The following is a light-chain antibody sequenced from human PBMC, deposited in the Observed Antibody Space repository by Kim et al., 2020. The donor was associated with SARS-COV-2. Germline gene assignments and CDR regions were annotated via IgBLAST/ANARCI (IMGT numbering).Light chain of an antibody. CDR1: QGVSKY. CDR3: QKYDDAPWM. J-gene: IGKJ1*01. Sequence: ASVGDRVTITSRASQGVSKYVAWYQQKPGKLPKLLIHAASTLLSGVPSRFSGSGSGTDFTLTINSLQPEDVATYYCQKYDDAPWMFGQGTKVDIK. CDR2: AAS. V-gene: IGKV1-27*01.